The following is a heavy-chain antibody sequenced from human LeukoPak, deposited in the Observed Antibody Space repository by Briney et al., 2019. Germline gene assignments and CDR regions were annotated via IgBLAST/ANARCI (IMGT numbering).Heavy chain of an antibody. D-gene: IGHD3-22*01. CDR3: ARESKYDSSGYFRGYYGMDV. CDR1: GGSVSSGSYY. V-gene: IGHV4-61*01. J-gene: IGHJ6*02. CDR2: IYYSGST. Sequence: SETLSLTCTVSGGSVSSGSYYRSWIRQPPGKGLEWIGYIYYSGSTNYNPSLKSRVTISVDTSKNQFSLKLSSVTAADTAVYYCARESKYDSSGYFRGYYGMDVWGQGTTVTVSS.